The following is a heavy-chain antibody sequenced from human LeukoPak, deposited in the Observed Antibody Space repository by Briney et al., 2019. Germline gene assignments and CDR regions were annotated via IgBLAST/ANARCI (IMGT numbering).Heavy chain of an antibody. J-gene: IGHJ5*02. Sequence: SVKVSCKASGGTFSSYAISWVRQAPGQGLEWMGGIIPIFGTANYAQKFQGRVTITADKSTSTAYMELSSLRSEDTAVYYCAREVTIFGVVIIFDPWGQGTLVTVSS. V-gene: IGHV1-69*06. D-gene: IGHD3-3*01. CDR2: IIPIFGTA. CDR1: GGTFSSYA. CDR3: AREVTIFGVVIIFDP.